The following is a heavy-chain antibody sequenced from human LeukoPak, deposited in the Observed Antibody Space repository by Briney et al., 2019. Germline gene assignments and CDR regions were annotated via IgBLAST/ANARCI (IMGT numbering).Heavy chain of an antibody. Sequence: ASVKVSCKASGYTFTSYGISRVRQAPGQGLEWMGRINPNSGGANYAQKFQGRVTMTRDTSITTVYMELSRLGSNDTAVYYCAKAGAAAGRGSFYYYMDVWGKGTTVTVSS. V-gene: IGHV1-2*06. CDR3: AKAGAAAGRGSFYYYMDV. D-gene: IGHD6-25*01. J-gene: IGHJ6*03. CDR2: INPNSGGA. CDR1: GYTFTSYG.